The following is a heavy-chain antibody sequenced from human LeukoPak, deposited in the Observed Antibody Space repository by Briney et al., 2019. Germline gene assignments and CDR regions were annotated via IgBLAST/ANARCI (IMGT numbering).Heavy chain of an antibody. CDR1: GGSITSGGYY. CDR2: IYYSGST. CDR3: ARAYYYYDNSPSIKFDY. Sequence: SETLSLTCTVSGGSITSGGYYWSWIRQLPGKGLEWIGYIYYSGSTYYNPSLKSRVTISVDTSKNQFSLKLSSVTAADTAVYYCARAYYYYDNSPSIKFDYWGQGTLVTVSS. D-gene: IGHD3-22*01. V-gene: IGHV4-31*03. J-gene: IGHJ4*02.